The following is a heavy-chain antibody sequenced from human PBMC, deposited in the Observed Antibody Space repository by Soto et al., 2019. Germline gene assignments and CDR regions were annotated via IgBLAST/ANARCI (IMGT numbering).Heavy chain of an antibody. V-gene: IGHV6-1*01. J-gene: IGHJ5*02. CDR1: GDSVSSNSAA. Sequence: SQTLSLTCAISGDSVSSNSAAWNWIRQSPSRGLEWLGRTYYRSKWYNNYAVSVKSRITINPDTSENQFSLQLNSVTPEDTAVYYCARERVDQGEGDWFDPWGQGTLVTVSS. CDR3: ARERVDQGEGDWFDP. D-gene: IGHD3-3*01. CDR2: TYYRSKWYN.